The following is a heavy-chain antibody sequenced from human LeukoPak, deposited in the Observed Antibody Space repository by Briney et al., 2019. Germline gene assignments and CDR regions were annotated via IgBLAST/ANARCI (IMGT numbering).Heavy chain of an antibody. J-gene: IGHJ4*02. CDR1: GGSISSSSYY. V-gene: IGHV4-39*01. CDR2: IYYSGST. Sequence: PSETLSLTCTVSGGSISSSSYYWGWIRQPPGKGLEWIGSIYYSGSTYYNPSLKSRVTISVDTSKNQFSLKLSSVTAADTAVYYCARHSSGKNRPFDYWGQGTLVTVSS. CDR3: ARHSSGKNRPFDY. D-gene: IGHD1-14*01.